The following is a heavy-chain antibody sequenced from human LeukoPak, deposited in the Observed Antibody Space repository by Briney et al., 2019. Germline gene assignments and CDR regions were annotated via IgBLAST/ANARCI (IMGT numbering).Heavy chain of an antibody. V-gene: IGHV3-33*06. CDR1: GFTFSSYG. CDR2: IWYDGSNK. CDR3: AKDTYPHSMIVVVIGYYYYGMDV. J-gene: IGHJ6*02. D-gene: IGHD3-22*01. Sequence: PGGSLRLSCAASGFTFSSYGMHWVRQAPGKGLEWVAVIWYDGSNKYYADSVKGRFTISRDNSKNTLYLQMNSLRAEDTAVYYCAKDTYPHSMIVVVIGYYYYGMDVWGQGTTVTVSS.